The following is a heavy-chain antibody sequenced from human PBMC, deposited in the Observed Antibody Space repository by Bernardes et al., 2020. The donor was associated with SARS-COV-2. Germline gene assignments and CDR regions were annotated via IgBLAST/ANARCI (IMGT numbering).Heavy chain of an antibody. D-gene: IGHD1-26*01. CDR1: ECPFTADY. CDR2: IDPPSGGA. V-gene: IGHV1-2*02. J-gene: IGHJ3*02. Sequence: ASVKVSCRASECPFTADYIRWVRRPPGHGLEGVEWIDPPSGGALHSARFQGRVTMTRDTSISTAHMELSSLRSDDTAVYYCASVTWSQYDDFDIWGQGTMVTVS. CDR3: ASVTWSQYDDFDI.